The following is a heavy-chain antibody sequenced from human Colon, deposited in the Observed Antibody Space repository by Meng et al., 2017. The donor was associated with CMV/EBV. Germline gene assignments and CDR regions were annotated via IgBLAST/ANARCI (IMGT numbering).Heavy chain of an antibody. CDR2: IRYDGRDK. J-gene: IGHJ4*02. D-gene: IGHD2/OR15-2a*01. CDR3: VKDLIEPEV. CDR1: RFTSNHCT. Sequence: GESLKISCAASRFTSNHCTMGWVRQAPGKGLEWVACIRYDGRDKYYADSVKGRFTISRDKSKKTVDLQMNSLTVEDTAVYYCVKDLIEPEVWGQGTLVTVSS. V-gene: IGHV3-30*02.